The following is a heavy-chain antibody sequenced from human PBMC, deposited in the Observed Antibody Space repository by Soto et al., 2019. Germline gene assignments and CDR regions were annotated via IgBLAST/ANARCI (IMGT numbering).Heavy chain of an antibody. D-gene: IGHD6-6*01. CDR2: LNAHSGGT. V-gene: IGHV1-2*02. CDR3: AKDLTRQLAYWLDP. CDR1: GFSFTGYY. Sequence: ASVKVSCKASGFSFTGYYIHWLRQAPGQGLEWMGWLNAHSGGTEYAQKFQGRVTLTRDTSIATAYLTLTSLTSDDTALYYCAKDLTRQLAYWLDPWGQGTQVTVS. J-gene: IGHJ5*02.